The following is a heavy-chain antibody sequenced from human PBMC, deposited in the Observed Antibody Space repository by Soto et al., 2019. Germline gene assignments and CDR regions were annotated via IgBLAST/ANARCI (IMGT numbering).Heavy chain of an antibody. D-gene: IGHD3-22*01. CDR2: IIPIFGTA. CDR3: ARVLKGYYDSSGYAFDI. V-gene: IGHV1-69*13. J-gene: IGHJ3*02. CDR1: GGTFSSYA. Sequence: SVKVSCKASGGTFSSYAISWVRQAPGQGLEWMGGIIPIFGTANYAQKFQGRVTITADESTSTAYMKLSSLRSEDTAVYYCARVLKGYYDSSGYAFDIWGQGTMVTVSS.